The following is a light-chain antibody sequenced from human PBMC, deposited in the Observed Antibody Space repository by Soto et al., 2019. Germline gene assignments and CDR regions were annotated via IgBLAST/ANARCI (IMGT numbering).Light chain of an antibody. CDR2: EVT. CDR1: ISDIGSYHY. V-gene: IGLV2-14*01. CDR3: SSYTTPSTT. J-gene: IGLJ3*02. Sequence: QSALTQPASVSGSLGQSITISCTGTISDIGSYHYVSWYQHHPGKAPKLIIYEVTNRPSGVSNRFSGSKSCNTASLTISGLQAEDEADYYCSSYTTPSTTFGGGTKLTVL.